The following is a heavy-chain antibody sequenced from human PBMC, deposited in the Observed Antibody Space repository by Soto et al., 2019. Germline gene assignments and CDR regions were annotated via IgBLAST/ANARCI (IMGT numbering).Heavy chain of an antibody. J-gene: IGHJ6*03. D-gene: IGHD5-12*01. CDR3: ARGDIVATTYYYYYMDV. V-gene: IGHV3-33*01. CDR1: GFTFSSYG. CDR2: IWYDGSNK. Sequence: QVQLVESGGGVVQPGRSLRLSCAASGFTFSSYGMHWVRQAPGKGLEWVAVIWYDGSNKYYADSVKGRFTISRDNSKNTLYPQMNSLRAEDTAVYYCARGDIVATTYYYYYMDVWGKGTTVTVSS.